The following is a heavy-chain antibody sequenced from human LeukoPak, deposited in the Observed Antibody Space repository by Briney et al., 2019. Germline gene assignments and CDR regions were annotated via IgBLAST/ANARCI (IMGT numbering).Heavy chain of an antibody. Sequence: GGSLRLSCAASGFTFRTNWMNWVRQAPGKGLEWVSSISSSSSYIYYADSVKGRFTISRDNAKNSLYLQMNSLRAEDTAVYYCARSMVTIPIPGGYWGQGTLVTVSS. V-gene: IGHV3-21*01. D-gene: IGHD5-24*01. CDR2: ISSSSSYI. CDR3: ARSMVTIPIPGGY. J-gene: IGHJ4*02. CDR1: GFTFRTNW.